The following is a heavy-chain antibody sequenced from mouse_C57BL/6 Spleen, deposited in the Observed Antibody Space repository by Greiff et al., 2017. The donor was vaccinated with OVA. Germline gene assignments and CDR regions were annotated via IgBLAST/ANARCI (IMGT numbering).Heavy chain of an antibody. J-gene: IGHJ2*01. V-gene: IGHV1-54*01. Sequence: QVQLKESGAELVRPGTSVKVSCKASGYAFTNYLIAWVKQRPGQGLEWIGVINPGSGGPNYNEKFQGKATLTADKSSSTAYMQLSSLTSADSAVYVCAREGGYWGQGTTLTVSS. CDR1: GYAFTNYL. CDR3: AREGGY. CDR2: INPGSGGP.